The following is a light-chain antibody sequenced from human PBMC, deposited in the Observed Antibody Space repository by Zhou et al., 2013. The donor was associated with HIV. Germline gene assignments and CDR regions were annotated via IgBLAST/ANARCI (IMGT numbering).Light chain of an antibody. CDR2: GAT. Sequence: EVVMTQSPGTLSLSPGERATLSCRASQNVPYLAWYQQKAGQPPRLLIYGATTRATGIPARFSGTGSGTEFTLTITSLQSEDFAVYYCQQYNNWPPEITFGPGTKVDVK. J-gene: IGKJ3*01. CDR3: QQYNNWPPEIT. V-gene: IGKV3-15*01. CDR1: QNVPY.